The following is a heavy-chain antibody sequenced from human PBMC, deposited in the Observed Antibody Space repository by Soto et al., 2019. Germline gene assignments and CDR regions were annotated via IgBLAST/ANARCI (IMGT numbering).Heavy chain of an antibody. J-gene: IGHJ4*02. D-gene: IGHD2-2*01. V-gene: IGHV4-34*01. CDR3: ARAAPAASVGY. CDR2: INHSGST. Sequence: SETLPLTCAVYGGSFSGHCRSWIRQPPGKGLEWIGEINHSGSTNYNPSLKSRVTISVDTSKNQFSLKLSSVLAADTAVYYCARAAPAASVGYWGKGTL. CDR1: GGSFSGHC.